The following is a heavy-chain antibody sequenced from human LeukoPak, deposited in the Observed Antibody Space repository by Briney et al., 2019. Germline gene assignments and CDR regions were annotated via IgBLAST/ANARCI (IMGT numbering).Heavy chain of an antibody. CDR2: ISFSGDNT. J-gene: IGHJ5*02. CDR3: AKDYYGSGSYGFDP. CDR1: GFTFSNYG. V-gene: IGHV3-23*01. D-gene: IGHD3-10*01. Sequence: GGSLRLSCAASGFTFSNYGMSWVRQTPGKGLEWVSAISFSGDNTYSADSVKGRFTISRDNSKNTLYLQMNSLRAEDTAVYYCAKDYYGSGSYGFDPWGQGTLVTVSS.